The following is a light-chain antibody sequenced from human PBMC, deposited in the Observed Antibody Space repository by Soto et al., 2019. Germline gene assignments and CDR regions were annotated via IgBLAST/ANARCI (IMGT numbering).Light chain of an antibody. CDR3: SSYAGSNNYV. CDR2: EVT. J-gene: IGLJ1*01. Sequence: QSALTQPASVSGSPGQSITISCTGTSSDIGTYNLVSWYQHYPGKAPKLMIYEVTKRPSGVPDRFSGSKSGNTASLTVSGLQAEDEADYYCSSYAGSNNYVFGTGTKLTVL. CDR1: SSDIGTYNL. V-gene: IGLV2-8*01.